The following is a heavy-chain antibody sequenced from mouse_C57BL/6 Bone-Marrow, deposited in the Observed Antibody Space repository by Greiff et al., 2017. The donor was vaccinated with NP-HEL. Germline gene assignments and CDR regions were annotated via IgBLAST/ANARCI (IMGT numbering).Heavy chain of an antibody. J-gene: IGHJ4*01. CDR2: ISSGGSYT. V-gene: IGHV5-6*01. CDR1: GFTFSSYG. Sequence: EVKLVESGGDLVKPGGSLKLSCAASGFTFSSYGMSWVRQTPDKRLEWVATISSGGSYTYYPDSVKGRFTISRDNAKNTLYLQMSSLKSEDTAMYYCARAWGDGYPYAMDYWGQGTSVTVSS. CDR3: ARAWGDGYPYAMDY. D-gene: IGHD2-3*01.